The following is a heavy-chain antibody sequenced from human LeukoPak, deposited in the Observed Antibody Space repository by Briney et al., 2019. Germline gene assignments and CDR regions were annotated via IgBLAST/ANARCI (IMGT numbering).Heavy chain of an antibody. CDR1: GGSISSGGYY. CDR2: IYYSGST. Sequence: SETLSLTCTVSGGSISSGGYYWSWIRQHPGKGLEWIGYIYYSGSTYYNPSLKSRVTISVDTSKNQFSLKLSSVTAADTAVYYCARFGVDYDMDVWGQGTTVTVSS. D-gene: IGHD3-16*01. V-gene: IGHV4-31*03. CDR3: ARFGVDYDMDV. J-gene: IGHJ6*02.